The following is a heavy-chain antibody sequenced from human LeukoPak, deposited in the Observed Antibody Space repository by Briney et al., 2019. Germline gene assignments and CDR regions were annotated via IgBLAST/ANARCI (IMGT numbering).Heavy chain of an antibody. D-gene: IGHD6-19*01. V-gene: IGHV1-2*02. J-gene: IGHJ4*02. Sequence: ASVKVSCKAFGYTFTSYYMHWVRQAPGQGLEWMGWINPNSGGTNYAQKFQGRVTMTRDTSISTAYMELGRLRSDDTAVYYCARDPIGSQHLPYSSGWFSYFDYWGQGTLVTVSS. CDR2: INPNSGGT. CDR3: ARDPIGSQHLPYSSGWFSYFDY. CDR1: GYTFTSYY.